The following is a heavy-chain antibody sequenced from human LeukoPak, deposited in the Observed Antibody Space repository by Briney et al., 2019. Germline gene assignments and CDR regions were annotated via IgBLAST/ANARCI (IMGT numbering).Heavy chain of an antibody. CDR2: IHPEGNEK. CDR3: ARGDDFSGDH. CDR1: GFTFSNFW. D-gene: IGHD1-1*01. Sequence: GGSLRLSCATSGFTFSNFWMRWVRQAPGRGLEWVANIHPEGNEKYHVESVKGRFTISRDNARNLLFLQMNGLRVEDTAVYYCARGDDFSGDHWGQGTLVTVSS. V-gene: IGHV3-7*04. J-gene: IGHJ4*02.